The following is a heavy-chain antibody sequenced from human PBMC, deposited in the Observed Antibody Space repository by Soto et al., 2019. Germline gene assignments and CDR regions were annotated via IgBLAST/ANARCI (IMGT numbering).Heavy chain of an antibody. CDR3: AKDNLYSSVGGHYYYGMDV. Sequence: GGSLRLSCAASGFTFDDYTMHWVRQAPGKGLEWVSLISWDGGSTYYADSVKGRFTISRGNSKNSLYLQMNSLRTEDTALYYCAKDNLYSSVGGHYYYGMDVWGQGTTVTVSS. J-gene: IGHJ6*02. CDR1: GFTFDDYT. V-gene: IGHV3-43*01. D-gene: IGHD6-19*01. CDR2: ISWDGGST.